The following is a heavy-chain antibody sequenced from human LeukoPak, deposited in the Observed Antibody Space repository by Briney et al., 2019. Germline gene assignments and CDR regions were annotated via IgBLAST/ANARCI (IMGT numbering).Heavy chain of an antibody. CDR2: INHSGST. Sequence: SETLSLTCAVYGGSFSGYYWSWIRQPPGKGLEWIGEINHSGSTNYNPSLKSRATISVDTSKNQFSLKLSSVTAADTAVYYCARGRNDYVWGSYRNPFDYWGQGTLVTVSS. CDR1: GGSFSGYY. V-gene: IGHV4-34*01. J-gene: IGHJ4*02. CDR3: ARGRNDYVWGSYRNPFDY. D-gene: IGHD3-16*02.